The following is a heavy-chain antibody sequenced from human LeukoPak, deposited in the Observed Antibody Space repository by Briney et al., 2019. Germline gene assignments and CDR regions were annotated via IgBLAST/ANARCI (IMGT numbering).Heavy chain of an antibody. CDR2: IIPIFGTA. V-gene: IGHV1-69*13. Sequence: GASVKVSCKASGYTFTSYYMHWVRQAPGQGLEWMGGIIPIFGTANYAQKFQGRVTITADGSTSTAYMELSSLRSEDTAVYYCARVRRDLDYFDYWGQGTLVTVSS. CDR3: ARVRRDLDYFDY. J-gene: IGHJ4*02. CDR1: GYTFTSYY.